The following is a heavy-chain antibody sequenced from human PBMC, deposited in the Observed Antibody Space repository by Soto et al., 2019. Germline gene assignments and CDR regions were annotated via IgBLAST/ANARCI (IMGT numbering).Heavy chain of an antibody. CDR3: VGSGYSPFDY. CDR2: LYYSGST. J-gene: IGHJ4*02. D-gene: IGHD3-22*01. V-gene: IGHV4-39*01. Sequence: ASETLSLTCTVSGGSISSSSYYWGWIRQPPGKGLEWIGSLYYSGSTYYNPSLKSRVIISVDTSKNQFSLKLSSVTAADTAVYYCVGSGYSPFDYWGQGTLVTVS. CDR1: GGSISSSSYY.